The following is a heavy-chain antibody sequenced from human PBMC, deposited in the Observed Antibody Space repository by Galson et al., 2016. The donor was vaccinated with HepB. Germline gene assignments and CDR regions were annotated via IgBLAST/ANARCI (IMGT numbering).Heavy chain of an antibody. CDR2: TSRDDDK. CDR1: GFSLPTRGVG. J-gene: IGHJ4*02. CDR3: AHSSASFDY. Sequence: PALVKPTQTLTLTCTFSGFSLPTRGVGVNWIRQPPGKALEWLALTSRDDDKRYSPSLKSRLTITKDTSKDQVVLTMTNMDPLDTATYYCAHSSASFDYWGQGALVTVSS. D-gene: IGHD6-25*01. V-gene: IGHV2-5*02.